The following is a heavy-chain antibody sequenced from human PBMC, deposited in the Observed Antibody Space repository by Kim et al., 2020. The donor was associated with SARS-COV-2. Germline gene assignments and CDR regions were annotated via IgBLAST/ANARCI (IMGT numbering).Heavy chain of an antibody. J-gene: IGHJ6*02. CDR3: ARDTVRGGTDV. V-gene: IGHV4-59*11. Sequence: SETLSLTCTVSGASISSHYWNWIRQSPGKGLEWIGYIYHSGSTDYNPSLKSRVSMSIDVSMNQFTLRLRSVAAADSAIYYCARDTVRGGTDVWGQGTTVTVSS. CDR1: GASISSHY. CDR2: IYHSGST. D-gene: IGHD3-10*01.